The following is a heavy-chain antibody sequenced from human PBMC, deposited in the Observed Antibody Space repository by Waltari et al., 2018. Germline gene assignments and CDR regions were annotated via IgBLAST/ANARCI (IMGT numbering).Heavy chain of an antibody. CDR1: GCTFSSNT. D-gene: IGHD6-13*01. CDR2: ISNDGSDK. J-gene: IGHJ4*02. CDR3: ASRHSSSWYSFDY. Sequence: QVQVVESGGGVVQPGRSLTLSCAATGCTFSSNTMHWVRQAPGKGLEWVALISNDGSDKDYADSVKGRFTISRDNSNYKVYLQMDSLKIEDTAIYYCASRHSSSWYSFDYWGQGTLVTVSS. V-gene: IGHV3-30-3*01.